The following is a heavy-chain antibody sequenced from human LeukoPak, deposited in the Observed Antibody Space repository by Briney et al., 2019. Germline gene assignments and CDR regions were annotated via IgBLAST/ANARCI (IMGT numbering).Heavy chain of an antibody. CDR1: GFTFSSYS. CDR3: ARAHIIAAAGTNWFDP. J-gene: IGHJ5*02. V-gene: IGHV3-21*01. D-gene: IGHD6-13*01. Sequence: GGSLRLSCAASGFTFSSYSMNWVRQAPGKGLEWVSSISSSSSYIYYADSVKGRFTISRDNAKNSLYLQMNSLRAEDTAVYYCARAHIIAAAGTNWFDPWGQGTLVTVSS. CDR2: ISSSSSYI.